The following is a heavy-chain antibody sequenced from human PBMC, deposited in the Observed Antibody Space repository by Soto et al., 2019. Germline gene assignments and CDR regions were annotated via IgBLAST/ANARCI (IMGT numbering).Heavy chain of an antibody. Sequence: GGSLRLSCAASGFTFSSYAMSWVRQAPGKGLEWVSAISGSGGSTYYADVVKGRFTISRDNSKNTLYLQMNNLRAEDTAVYYCAKGTMVRGVIDYYYYYGMDVWGQGTTVTVSS. J-gene: IGHJ6*02. V-gene: IGHV3-23*01. CDR2: ISGSGGST. CDR1: GFTFSSYA. CDR3: AKGTMVRGVIDYYYYYGMDV. D-gene: IGHD3-10*01.